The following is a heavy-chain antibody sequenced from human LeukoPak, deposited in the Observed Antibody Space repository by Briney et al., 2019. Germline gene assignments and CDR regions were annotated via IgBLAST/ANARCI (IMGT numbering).Heavy chain of an antibody. J-gene: IGHJ5*02. V-gene: IGHV4-38-2*02. CDR1: GYSISSGYY. CDR3: ARDLWSSSCPFHYNNWFDP. Sequence: PSETLSLTCTVSGYSISSGYYWGWIRQPPGKGLEWIGSIYHSGSTYYNPSLKSRVTISVDTSKNQFSLKLSSVTAADTAVYYCARDLWSSSCPFHYNNWFDPWGQGTLVTVSS. CDR2: IYHSGST. D-gene: IGHD6-13*01.